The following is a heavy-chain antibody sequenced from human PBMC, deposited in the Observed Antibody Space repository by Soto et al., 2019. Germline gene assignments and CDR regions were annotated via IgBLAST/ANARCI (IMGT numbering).Heavy chain of an antibody. CDR3: ARSDDILTGHEYFQH. Sequence: ASVKVSCKASGYTFTGYYMHWVRQAPGQGLEWMGWINPNSGGTNYAQKFQGRVTMTRDTSISTAYMELSRLRSDDTAVYYCARSDDILTGHEYFQHWGQGTLVTVSS. CDR1: GYTFTGYY. J-gene: IGHJ1*01. V-gene: IGHV1-2*02. CDR2: INPNSGGT. D-gene: IGHD3-9*01.